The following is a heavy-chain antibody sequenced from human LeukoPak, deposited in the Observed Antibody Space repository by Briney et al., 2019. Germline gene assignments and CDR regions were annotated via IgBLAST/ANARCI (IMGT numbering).Heavy chain of an antibody. D-gene: IGHD2-2*01. V-gene: IGHV1-2*02. CDR2: INPNSGFT. Sequence: AASVKVSCKASGYPFTGYYLHWGRQAPGQGLEWMGCINPNSGFTNYAQKFQGRVTMTRDTSISTAYMELSRLRSDDTAVYYCARLADCSSSSCRSFDYWGQGTLVTVSS. CDR3: ARLADCSSSSCRSFDY. CDR1: GYPFTGYY. J-gene: IGHJ4*02.